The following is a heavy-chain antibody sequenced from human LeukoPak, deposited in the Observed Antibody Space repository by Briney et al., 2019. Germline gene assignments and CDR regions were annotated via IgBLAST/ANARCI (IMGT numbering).Heavy chain of an antibody. V-gene: IGHV3-7*01. CDR1: GFTFSSYW. J-gene: IGHJ3*02. CDR3: ARVSSSSWYNDAFDI. Sequence: GGSLRLSCAASGFTFSSYWVSWVRQAPGKGLEWVANIKQDGSEKYYVDSVKGRFTISRDNAKNSLYLQMNSLRAEDTAVYYCARVSSSSWYNDAFDIWGQGTMVTVSS. D-gene: IGHD6-13*01. CDR2: IKQDGSEK.